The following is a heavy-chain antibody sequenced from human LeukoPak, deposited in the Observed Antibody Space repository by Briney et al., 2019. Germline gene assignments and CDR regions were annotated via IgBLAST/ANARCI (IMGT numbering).Heavy chain of an antibody. V-gene: IGHV3-7*01. J-gene: IGHJ3*01. CDR3: AKVQSDIVGAMFFAFDV. D-gene: IGHD1-26*01. Sequence: GGSLRLSCEASGFTFSRYWTSWVRQAPGKGPEWVASIKHDGREIHYVDSVKGRFTISRDNAKNSLYLQMNSLRVEDTAVYYCAKVQSDIVGAMFFAFDVWGQGTMVSVSS. CDR2: IKHDGREI. CDR1: GFTFSRYW.